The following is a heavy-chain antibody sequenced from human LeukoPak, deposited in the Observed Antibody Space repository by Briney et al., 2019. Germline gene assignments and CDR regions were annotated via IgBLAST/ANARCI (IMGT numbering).Heavy chain of an antibody. CDR2: VSGSGGTT. V-gene: IGHV3-23*01. Sequence: GGSLRLSCAASGFIFSSDAMNWVRQAPGKGLDWVSGVSGSGGTTVYADSVKGRFTISKDNSKNTLYLQMNSLRAEDTAVYYCAKEGAYAALNAWGQGTLVSVSS. CDR1: GFIFSSDA. D-gene: IGHD1-26*01. CDR3: AKEGAYAALNA. J-gene: IGHJ5*02.